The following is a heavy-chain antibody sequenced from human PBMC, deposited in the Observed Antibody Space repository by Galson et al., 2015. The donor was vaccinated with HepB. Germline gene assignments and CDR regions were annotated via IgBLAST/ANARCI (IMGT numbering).Heavy chain of an antibody. Sequence: SLRLSCAASGFTFISYAMGWVRQAPGKGLEWVSAITGSGGTTYYADSVKGRFTISRDNSKNALFLQMNSLRAEDTAVYYCAKTRYSTPGGGMDVWGQGTTVTASS. V-gene: IGHV3-23*01. D-gene: IGHD5-12*01. CDR1: GFTFISYA. CDR3: AKTRYSTPGGGMDV. CDR2: ITGSGGTT. J-gene: IGHJ6*02.